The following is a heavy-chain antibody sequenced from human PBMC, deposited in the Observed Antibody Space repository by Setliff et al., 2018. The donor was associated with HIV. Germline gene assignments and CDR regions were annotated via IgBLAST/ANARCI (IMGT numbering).Heavy chain of an antibody. CDR2: IKRKTDGGTT. V-gene: IGHV3-15*01. CDR1: GFTFSDAW. CDR3: TTDWGGGGGAPLDP. D-gene: IGHD2-21*01. J-gene: IGHJ5*02. Sequence: GGSLRLSCRASGFTFSDAWLTWVRQAPGKGLEWVGRIKRKTDGGTTDYAAPVKGRFTISRDDSRNTLYLQMINLKTEDTAMYYCTTDWGGGGGAPLDPWGQGTLVTVSS.